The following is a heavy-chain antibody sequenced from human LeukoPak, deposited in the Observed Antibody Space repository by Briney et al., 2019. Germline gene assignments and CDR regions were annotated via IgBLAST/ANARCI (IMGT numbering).Heavy chain of an antibody. V-gene: IGHV4-59*01. CDR3: ARGRLSPSAFRPFEH. D-gene: IGHD2/OR15-2a*01. J-gene: IGHJ4*02. Sequence: SETLSLTCSVSGDSITTSYWNWIRQPPGQGLEWIGSIFYSGNTKYNPALQSRVTISVDTSKNQFSLEVNSVTAAGTAVYYCARGRLSPSAFRPFEHWGRGTLVTVSP. CDR2: IFYSGNT. CDR1: GDSITTSY.